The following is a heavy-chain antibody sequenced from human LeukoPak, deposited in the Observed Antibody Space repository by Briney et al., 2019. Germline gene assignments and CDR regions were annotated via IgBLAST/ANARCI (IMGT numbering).Heavy chain of an antibody. CDR2: ISYDGSNK. CDR3: AKDLGEYYYDS. Sequence: GGSLRLSCAASGFTFSSYVMHWVRQAPGKGLEWVAVISYDGSNKYYADSVKGRFTISRDNSKNTLYLQMNSLRAEDTAVYYCAKDLGEYYYDSWGQGTLVTVSS. CDR1: GFTFSSYV. D-gene: IGHD3-22*01. V-gene: IGHV3-30*18. J-gene: IGHJ4*02.